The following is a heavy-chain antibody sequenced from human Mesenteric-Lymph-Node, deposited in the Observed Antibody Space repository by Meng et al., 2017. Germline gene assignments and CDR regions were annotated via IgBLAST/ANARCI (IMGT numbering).Heavy chain of an antibody. CDR1: GGTFSSYA. CDR2: IIPIFGTA. V-gene: IGHV1-69*13. J-gene: IGHJ4*02. D-gene: IGHD1-26*01. Sequence: SVKVSCKASGGTFSSYAISWVRQAPGQGLEWMGGIIPIFGTANYAQKFQGRVTITADESTSTAYMELSSLRSEDTAVYYCARVGATIRLLRSYYFDYWGQGTLVTVSS. CDR3: ARVGATIRLLRSYYFDY.